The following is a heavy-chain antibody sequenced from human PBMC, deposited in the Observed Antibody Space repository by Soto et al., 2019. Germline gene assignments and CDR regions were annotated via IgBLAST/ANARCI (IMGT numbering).Heavy chain of an antibody. J-gene: IGHJ4*02. Sequence: QVQLQQWGAGLLKPSETLSLTCAVYGGSFSGYYWSWIRQPPGKGLEWIGEINHSGSTNYNPSLKSRVTKSVDTSKNQFSLKLSSVTAADTAVYYCARRGKMVRGVIGDYWGQGTLVTVSS. CDR1: GGSFSGYY. V-gene: IGHV4-34*01. CDR3: ARRGKMVRGVIGDY. D-gene: IGHD3-10*01. CDR2: INHSGST.